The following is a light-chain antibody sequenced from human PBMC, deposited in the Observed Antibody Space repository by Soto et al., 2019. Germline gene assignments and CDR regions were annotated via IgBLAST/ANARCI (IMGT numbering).Light chain of an antibody. CDR3: QQSYSTSSIT. J-gene: IGKJ5*01. V-gene: IGKV1-39*01. CDR1: QSISTY. Sequence: DIQMTQSPSSLSASVGDRVTITCRASQSISTYLNWYQQKQGKAPKLLIYAASSLQSGVPSRFSGSGSGTNFTLPISRLQPEDFATYYCQQSYSTSSITFGQGTRLEIK. CDR2: AAS.